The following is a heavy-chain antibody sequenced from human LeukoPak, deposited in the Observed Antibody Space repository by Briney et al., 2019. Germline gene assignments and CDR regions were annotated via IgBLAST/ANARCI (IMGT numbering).Heavy chain of an antibody. J-gene: IGHJ4*02. Sequence: GGSLRLSCAASGFIFSNWMSWVRQAPGKGLEWVSSISSSSSYIYYADSVKGRFTISRDNAKNSLYLQMNSLRAEDTAVYYCARVRESSYYDYVWGSYRYTADYWGQGTLVTVSS. V-gene: IGHV3-21*01. D-gene: IGHD3-16*02. CDR3: ARVRESSYYDYVWGSYRYTADY. CDR1: GFIFSNW. CDR2: ISSSSSYI.